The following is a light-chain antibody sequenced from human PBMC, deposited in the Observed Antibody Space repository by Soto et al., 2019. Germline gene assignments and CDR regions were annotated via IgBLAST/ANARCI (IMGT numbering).Light chain of an antibody. CDR2: GAS. CDR3: QQYGSSPPT. CDR1: QSISNNY. V-gene: IGKV3-20*01. J-gene: IGKJ1*01. Sequence: EIVLTQSPGTLSLSPGERATLSCRASQSISNNYLAWYQQKPGQAPRLLIYGASNRAAGVPETFSGSGSGTDFTLTISRLEPEDFAVYSCQQYGSSPPTFGQGTKVEF.